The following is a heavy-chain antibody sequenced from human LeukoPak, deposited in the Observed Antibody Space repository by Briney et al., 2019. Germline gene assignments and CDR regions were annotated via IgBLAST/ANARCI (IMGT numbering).Heavy chain of an antibody. CDR1: GFTFSSYS. J-gene: IGHJ4*02. CDR3: ARDLRAFCGGDCAFHY. V-gene: IGHV3-21*01. Sequence: GGSLRLSCTASGFTFSSYSMNWVRQAPGKGLEWVSSISSGSTYIYYADSVKGRFTVSRDNAKNSLYLQMNSLRAEDTAVYYCARDLRAFCGGDCAFHYWGQGTLVTVST. CDR2: ISSGSTYI. D-gene: IGHD2-21*02.